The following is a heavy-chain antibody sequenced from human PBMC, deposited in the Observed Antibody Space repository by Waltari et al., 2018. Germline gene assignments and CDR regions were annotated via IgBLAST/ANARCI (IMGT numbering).Heavy chain of an antibody. CDR1: GYSISSGYY. V-gene: IGHV4-38-2*01. Sequence: QVQLQESGPGLVKPSETLSLTCAVSGYSISSGYYWGWIRQPPGKGLEWIGSSYHSGSTYYNRSLKSRVTISVDTSKNQFTLKLSSVTAADTAVYYCARQQAGTRYFDYWGQGTLVTVSS. J-gene: IGHJ4*02. D-gene: IGHD6-19*01. CDR2: SYHSGST. CDR3: ARQQAGTRYFDY.